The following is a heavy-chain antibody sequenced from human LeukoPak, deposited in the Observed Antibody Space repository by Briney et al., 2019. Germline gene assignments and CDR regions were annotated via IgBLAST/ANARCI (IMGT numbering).Heavy chain of an antibody. V-gene: IGHV3-33*06. Sequence: GRSLRLSCAASGFTFSSYGMHWVRQAPGKGLEWVAVIWYDGSNKYYADSVKGRFTISRDNSKNTLYLQMNSLRAEDTAVYYCAKDLTPAYSSGWYYFDYWGQGTLVTVSS. CDR2: IWYDGSNK. D-gene: IGHD6-19*01. J-gene: IGHJ4*02. CDR3: AKDLTPAYSSGWYYFDY. CDR1: GFTFSSYG.